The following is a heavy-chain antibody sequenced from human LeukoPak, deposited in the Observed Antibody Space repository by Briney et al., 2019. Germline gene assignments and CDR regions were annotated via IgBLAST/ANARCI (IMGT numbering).Heavy chain of an antibody. D-gene: IGHD2-2*01. CDR2: IYPGDSDT. CDR1: GSRFTSYW. V-gene: IGHV5-51*01. Sequence: GASLKISSRGSGSRFTSYWIGWVRRMPGKGLKWMESIYPGDSDTSYSPSFQGQVTISADKSITTAYLQWSSLKASDTAMYYCARGYCSSTSCYPLFDYWGQGTLVTVSS. CDR3: ARGYCSSTSCYPLFDY. J-gene: IGHJ4*02.